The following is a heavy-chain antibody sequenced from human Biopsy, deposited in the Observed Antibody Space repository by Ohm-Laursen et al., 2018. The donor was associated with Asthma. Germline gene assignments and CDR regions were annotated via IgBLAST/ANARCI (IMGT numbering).Heavy chain of an antibody. J-gene: IGHJ6*02. CDR3: ARVVGGYCSSTSCYGGYYYGMDV. V-gene: IGHV4-39*07. CDR1: GGSISSNFYY. D-gene: IGHD2-2*01. Sequence: TLSLTCTVSGGSISSNFYYWSWIRQPPGKGLEWIGEINHSGSTNYNPSLKSRVTISVDTSKNQFSLKLSSVTAADTAVYYCARVVGGYCSSTSCYGGYYYGMDVWGQGTTVTVSS. CDR2: INHSGST.